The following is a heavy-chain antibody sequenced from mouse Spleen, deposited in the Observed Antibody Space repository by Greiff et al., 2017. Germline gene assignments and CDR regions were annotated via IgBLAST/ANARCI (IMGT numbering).Heavy chain of an antibody. J-gene: IGHJ1*01. CDR2: INPNNGGT. CDR1: GYTFTDYY. Sequence: EVQLQQSGPELVKPGASVKISCKASGYTFTDYYMNWVKQSHGKSLEWIGDINPNNGGTSYNQKFKGKATLTVDKSSSTAYMELRSLTSEDSAVYYCARYYYGSTLYWYFDVWGAGTTVTVSS. V-gene: IGHV1-26*01. CDR3: ARYYYGSTLYWYFDV. D-gene: IGHD1-1*01.